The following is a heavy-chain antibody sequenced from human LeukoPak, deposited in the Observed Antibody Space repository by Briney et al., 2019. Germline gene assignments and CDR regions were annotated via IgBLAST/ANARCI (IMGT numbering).Heavy chain of an antibody. V-gene: IGHV4-39*07. Sequence: PSETLSLTCTVSGGSISSSSYYWGWIRQPPGKGLEWIGSIYYSGSTYYNPSLKSRVTISVDTSKNQFSLKLSSVTAADTAVYYCARDQYYYYGMDVWGQGTTVTVSS. CDR1: GGSISSSSYY. J-gene: IGHJ6*02. CDR2: IYYSGST. CDR3: ARDQYYYYGMDV.